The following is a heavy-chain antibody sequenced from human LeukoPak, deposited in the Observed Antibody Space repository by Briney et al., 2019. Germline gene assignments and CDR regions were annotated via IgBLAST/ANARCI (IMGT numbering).Heavy chain of an antibody. Sequence: PGGSLRLSCSASGFTFSSYAMHWIRQAPGKGLEYVSAISNNGGNTYYVDSVKGRFTISRDNSKNTLYLQMNSLRAEDTAVYSCARASGPFDYWGQGTLVTVSS. V-gene: IGHV3-64*04. D-gene: IGHD3-10*01. CDR3: ARASGPFDY. CDR2: ISNNGGNT. CDR1: GFTFSSYA. J-gene: IGHJ4*02.